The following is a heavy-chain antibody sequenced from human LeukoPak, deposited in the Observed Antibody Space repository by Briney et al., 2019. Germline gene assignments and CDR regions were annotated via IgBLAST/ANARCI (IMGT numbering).Heavy chain of an antibody. CDR2: IYYSGST. Sequence: SETLSLTCTVSGGSISSSTYSWGWIRQPPGKGLEWIGIIYYSGSTNYNPSLKSRVAISVDKSENHISLKLTSVTAADTAVYYCAREGGPYRPLDYSGQGTLVTVAS. CDR1: GGSISSSTYS. J-gene: IGHJ4*02. V-gene: IGHV4-39*07. CDR3: AREGGPYRPLDY.